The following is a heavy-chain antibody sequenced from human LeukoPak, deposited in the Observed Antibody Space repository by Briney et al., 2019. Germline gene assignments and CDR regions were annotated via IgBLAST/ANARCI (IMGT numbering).Heavy chain of an antibody. V-gene: IGHV4-59*01. D-gene: IGHD1-1*01. CDR1: GGSISNYY. CDR3: ARDRLQLQS. CDR2: IYYTGNT. J-gene: IGHJ5*02. Sequence: TSETLSLTCTVSGGSISNYYWNWIRQPPGKGLEWIGYIYYTGNTNHNPSLKSRVTISVDTSKNQFSLKLSSVTAADTAVYYCARDRLQLQSWGQGTLVTVSS.